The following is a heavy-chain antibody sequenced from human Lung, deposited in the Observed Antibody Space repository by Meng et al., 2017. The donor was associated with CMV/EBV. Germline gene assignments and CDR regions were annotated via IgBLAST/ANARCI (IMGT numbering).Heavy chain of an antibody. V-gene: IGHV3-53*01. Sequence: GESXKISCVASGFTVSSHYMSWVRQAPGQGLEWVSVIYNVGNTYYADSVKGRFTVSRDNSKNTLYLQMNTLRPEDTAVYYCANGHCSGAICSGAFDILGQGXMVTVSS. D-gene: IGHD2-15*01. CDR3: ANGHCSGAICSGAFDI. J-gene: IGHJ3*02. CDR1: GFTVSSHY. CDR2: IYNVGNT.